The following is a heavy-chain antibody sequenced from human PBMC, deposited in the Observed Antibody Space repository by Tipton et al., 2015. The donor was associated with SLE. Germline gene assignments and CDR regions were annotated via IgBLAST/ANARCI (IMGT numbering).Heavy chain of an antibody. J-gene: IGHJ6*02. Sequence: TLSLTCSVYGDSLSGQYWSWIRQPPGKGLEWIGEVFRGGSTNYSPSLESRVTITVDMSKNQFSLRLISATAADTAVYYCARGCSSATCEPFSFFGMDVWGQGTTVTVSS. CDR2: VFRGGST. CDR1: GDSLSGQY. D-gene: IGHD2-2*01. CDR3: ARGCSSATCEPFSFFGMDV. V-gene: IGHV4-34*01.